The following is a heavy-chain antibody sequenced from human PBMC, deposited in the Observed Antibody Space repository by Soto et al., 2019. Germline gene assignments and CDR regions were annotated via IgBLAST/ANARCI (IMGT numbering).Heavy chain of an antibody. CDR3: ARELASPHIYNWLDP. Sequence: SETLSLTCTVSGGPISSADYYWSWIRQPPGRGLEWIGYIHYGGSTYYNPSLKSRVTISVDTSKNQFSLKLSSVTAADTAVYYCARELASPHIYNWLDPWGQGTLVTVTS. CDR1: GGPISSADYY. CDR2: IHYGGST. D-gene: IGHD2-21*01. J-gene: IGHJ5*02. V-gene: IGHV4-30-4*01.